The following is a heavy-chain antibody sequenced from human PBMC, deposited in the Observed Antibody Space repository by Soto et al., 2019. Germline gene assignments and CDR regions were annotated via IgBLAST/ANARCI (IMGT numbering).Heavy chain of an antibody. J-gene: IGHJ4*02. CDR1: GYSFTKYW. Sequence: GESLKISCEASGYSFTKYWIGWVRQMPEIGLEWMAISYPGDSDTRYSPSFQGQVTISVDKSNNSTYLQWSSLKASDTAIYYCARHGVGSPTDNWGQGTPVTVYS. V-gene: IGHV5-51*01. CDR2: SYPGDSDT. CDR3: ARHGVGSPTDN. D-gene: IGHD3-16*01.